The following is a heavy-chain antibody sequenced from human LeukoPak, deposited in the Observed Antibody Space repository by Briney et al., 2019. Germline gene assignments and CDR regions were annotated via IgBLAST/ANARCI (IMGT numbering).Heavy chain of an antibody. CDR3: AKETGYIVATNYFDY. Sequence: GGSLRLSCAASGFTFSGSAMHWVRQASGKGLEWVSVIYSGGSTYYADSVKGRFTISRDNSKNTLYLQMNSLRAEDTAVYYCAKETGYIVATNYFDYWGQGTLVTVSS. CDR1: GFTFSGSA. CDR2: IYSGGST. V-gene: IGHV3-66*01. J-gene: IGHJ4*02. D-gene: IGHD5-12*01.